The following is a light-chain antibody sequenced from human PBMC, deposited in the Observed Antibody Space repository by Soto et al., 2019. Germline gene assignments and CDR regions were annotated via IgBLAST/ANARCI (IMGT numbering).Light chain of an antibody. CDR1: SSDVGSYNL. V-gene: IGLV2-23*01. CDR2: EGT. J-gene: IGLJ2*01. CDR3: CSYAHSSTVV. Sequence: QSALTQPASVSGSPGQSITISCTGTSSDVGSYNLVSWYQHHPGTAPKLMIYEGTKRPLGVSNRFSGSKSGNTASLTISGLQAEDEADYYCCSYAHSSTVVFGGGTKLTVL.